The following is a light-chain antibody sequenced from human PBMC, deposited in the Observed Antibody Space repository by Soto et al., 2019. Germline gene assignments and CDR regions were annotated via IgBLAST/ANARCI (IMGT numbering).Light chain of an antibody. V-gene: IGKV1-33*01. CDR3: QQYDNLPLT. Sequence: DIPLTESPSSLSASLGSSVTITCQASQNIKNYLNWYQQKSGKAPKLLIYDASALETGVPSRFSGSGSGTDFTFTINSLQPEDIATYYCQQYDNLPLTFGGGTKVDIK. CDR1: QNIKNY. CDR2: DAS. J-gene: IGKJ4*01.